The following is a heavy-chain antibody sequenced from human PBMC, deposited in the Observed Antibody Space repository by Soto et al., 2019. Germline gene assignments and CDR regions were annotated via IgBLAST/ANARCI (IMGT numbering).Heavy chain of an antibody. CDR2: ISYDGSNK. Sequence: QVQLVESGGGVVQPGRSLRLSCAASGFTFSSYAMHWVRQAPGKGLEWVAVISYDGSNKYYADSVKGRFTISRDNSKNTLYLQMNSLRAEDTAVYYCARDVSEGYYFDYWGQGTLVTVSS. CDR3: ARDVSEGYYFDY. CDR1: GFTFSSYA. J-gene: IGHJ4*02. D-gene: IGHD2-15*01. V-gene: IGHV3-30-3*01.